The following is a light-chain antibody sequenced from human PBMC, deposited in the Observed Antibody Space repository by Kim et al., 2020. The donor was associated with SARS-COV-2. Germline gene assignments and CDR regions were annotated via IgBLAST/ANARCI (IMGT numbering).Light chain of an antibody. CDR3: QQYGSSPYS. CDR2: GAS. CDR1: QVVSNNY. Sequence: EIVLTQSPGTLSLSPGETATLSCRASQVVSNNYLAWYQQKPGQAPSLLIYGASKRTTDFPDRFSGSGSGTDFTLTIDRLEPEDFAVYFCQQYGSSPYSFGQGTKLEI. J-gene: IGKJ2*03. V-gene: IGKV3-20*01.